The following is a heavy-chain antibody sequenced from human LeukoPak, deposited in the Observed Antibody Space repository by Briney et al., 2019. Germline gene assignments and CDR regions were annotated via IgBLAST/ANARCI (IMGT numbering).Heavy chain of an antibody. V-gene: IGHV3-7*01. CDR2: IKQDGSEK. CDR3: ARDRTGYCTSITCASGVASY. Sequence: PGGSLRLSCVASGFTFSSYWMSWVRQAPGKGLEWVANIKQDGSEKYYVDSVKGRFTISRDNAKKSLYLQMNSLRVEDTAVYYCARDRTGYCTSITCASGVASYWGQGTLVTVSS. D-gene: IGHD2-2*01. CDR1: GFTFSSYW. J-gene: IGHJ4*02.